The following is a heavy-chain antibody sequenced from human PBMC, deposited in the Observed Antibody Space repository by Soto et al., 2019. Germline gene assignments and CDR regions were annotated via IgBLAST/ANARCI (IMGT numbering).Heavy chain of an antibody. Sequence: GGSLRPSCVDSGFPFSSYAMSWVRQTPGKGLEWVSGISGSGGRTYYADSVKGRFTISRDNSNNTLSLQMHILRVEDTAVYFCAKGGYYSLFDIWGQGTVVTVSS. CDR3: AKGGYYSLFDI. CDR2: ISGSGGRT. J-gene: IGHJ3*02. CDR1: GFPFSSYA. V-gene: IGHV3-23*01. D-gene: IGHD3-16*01.